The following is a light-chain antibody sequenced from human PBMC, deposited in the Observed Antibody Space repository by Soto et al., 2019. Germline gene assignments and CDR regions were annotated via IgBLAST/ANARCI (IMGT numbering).Light chain of an antibody. J-gene: IGKJ5*01. Sequence: DIQMTQSPTSLSASVGDRVSITCRASQSISSYLNWFQQKPGEAPNLLIYTVSTLHSGVPSRFSGSGSGTDFTLTISSLQPEDFATYYCQQGYDTPLTFGQGTRLEIK. CDR1: QSISSY. CDR2: TVS. V-gene: IGKV1-39*01. CDR3: QQGYDTPLT.